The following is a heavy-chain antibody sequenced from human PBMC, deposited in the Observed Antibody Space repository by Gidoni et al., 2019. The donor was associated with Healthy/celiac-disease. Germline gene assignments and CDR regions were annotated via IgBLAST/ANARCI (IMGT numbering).Heavy chain of an antibody. CDR2: IYYSGST. CDR3: ARAGDFWSGKNWFDP. D-gene: IGHD3-3*01. V-gene: IGHV4-31*03. Sequence: QVQLQESGPGLVKPSQTLSLTCTVPVGSITSGGYYWSWIRQHPGKGLEWIGYIYYSGSTYYNPSLKSRVTISVDTSKNQFSLKLSSVTAADTAVYYCARAGDFWSGKNWFDPWGQGTLVTVSS. CDR1: VGSITSGGYY. J-gene: IGHJ5*02.